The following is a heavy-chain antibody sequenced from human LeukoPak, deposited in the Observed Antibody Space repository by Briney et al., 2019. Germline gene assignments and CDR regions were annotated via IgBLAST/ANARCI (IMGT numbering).Heavy chain of an antibody. CDR2: ISGSGGST. D-gene: IGHD3-3*01. CDR3: AKTYYDFWSGSSRGWFDP. V-gene: IGHV3-23*01. Sequence: GGSLRLSCLASGFTFGSYAMSWVRQAPGKGLEWVAGISGSGGSTHHIDSVKGRFTISRDNSKNTLYLQMNSLRAEDTAVYYCAKTYYDFWSGSSRGWFDPWGQGTLVTVSS. CDR1: GFTFGSYA. J-gene: IGHJ5*02.